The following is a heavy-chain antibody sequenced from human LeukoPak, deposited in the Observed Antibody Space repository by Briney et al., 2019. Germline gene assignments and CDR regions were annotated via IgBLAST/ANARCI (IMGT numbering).Heavy chain of an antibody. D-gene: IGHD6-19*01. CDR2: IIPIFGTA. V-gene: IGHV1-69*13. CDR3: ARERAAGQWLVGDFDY. CDR1: GGTFSSYA. Sequence: SVKVSCKASGGTFSSYAISWVRQAPGQGLEWMGGIIPIFGTANYAQKFQGRVTITADESTSTAYMELSSLRSEDTAVYYCARERAAGQWLVGDFDYWGQGTLVTVSS. J-gene: IGHJ4*02.